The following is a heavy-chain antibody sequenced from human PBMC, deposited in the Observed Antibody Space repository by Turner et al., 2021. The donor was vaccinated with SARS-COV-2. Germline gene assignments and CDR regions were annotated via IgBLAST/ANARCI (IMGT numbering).Heavy chain of an antibody. CDR2: INPNSGGT. CDR1: GYTFTGYY. J-gene: IGHJ4*02. D-gene: IGHD6-13*01. V-gene: IGHV1-2*02. Sequence: QVQLVQSGAEVKKPGASVKVSCKASGYTFTGYYMHWVRQAPGQGLEWMGWINPNSGGTNYAQKFQGRVTMTRDTSIGTAYMELSRLRSDDTAVYYCARGRRGGSSWYNLDYWGQGTLVTVSS. CDR3: ARGRRGGSSWYNLDY.